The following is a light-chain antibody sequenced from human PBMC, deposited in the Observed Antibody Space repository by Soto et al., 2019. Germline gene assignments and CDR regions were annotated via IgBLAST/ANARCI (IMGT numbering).Light chain of an antibody. CDR1: SSNIGNNY. V-gene: IGLV1-51*01. CDR2: DNH. Sequence: QSVLTQPPSLSAAPGQTVTISCSGRSSNIGNNYVSWYQQLPGTAPTLLIFDNHKRPSGIPDRFSGSRSGSSATLGITGLQTGDEADYYCATWDNSLSEVVFGGGTKLTVL. J-gene: IGLJ3*02. CDR3: ATWDNSLSEVV.